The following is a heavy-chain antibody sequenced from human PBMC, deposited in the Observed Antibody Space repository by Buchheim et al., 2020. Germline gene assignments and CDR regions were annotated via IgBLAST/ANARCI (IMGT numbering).Heavy chain of an antibody. CDR1: GFTFSTYG. CDR3: AKDALSYSSSLEYYFDY. J-gene: IGHJ4*02. V-gene: IGHV3-30*18. D-gene: IGHD6-6*01. Sequence: QVQLVESGGGAVQPGRSLRLSCAASGFTFSTYGMHWVRQAPGKGLEWVAVISYDGSNKYYADSVKGRFTISRYTSKTTLYLQMNSLGAEDTAVYYCAKDALSYSSSLEYYFDYWGQGTL. CDR2: ISYDGSNK.